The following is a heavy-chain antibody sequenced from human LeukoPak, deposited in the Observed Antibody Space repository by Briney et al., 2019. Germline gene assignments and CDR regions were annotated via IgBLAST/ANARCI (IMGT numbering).Heavy chain of an antibody. D-gene: IGHD4-17*01. V-gene: IGHV4-38-2*01. Sequence: PSETLSLTCAVSDFSISSGYYWGWIRQPAGKGLEWIGNIYQSGSTYYNPSLKSRVTISVDTSKNRFSLWLSSVTAADTAVYYCARVSTNYGLAYWGQGTLVTVSS. J-gene: IGHJ4*02. CDR3: ARVSTNYGLAY. CDR1: DFSISSGYY. CDR2: IYQSGST.